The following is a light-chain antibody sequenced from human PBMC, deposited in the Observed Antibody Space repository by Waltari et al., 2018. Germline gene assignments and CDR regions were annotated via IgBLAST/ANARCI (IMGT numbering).Light chain of an antibody. J-gene: IGLJ3*02. CDR2: EVT. Sequence: QSALTQPASMSGSPGHSVTISCPGTSADVGGYNLVPGYQQHPGKAPKLIIFEVTKRPSGVSNRFSGSRSGNTASLTLSGLQPEDEAAYYCCSYAGTDSWVFGGGTKVTVL. V-gene: IGLV2-23*02. CDR3: CSYAGTDSWV. CDR1: SADVGGYNL.